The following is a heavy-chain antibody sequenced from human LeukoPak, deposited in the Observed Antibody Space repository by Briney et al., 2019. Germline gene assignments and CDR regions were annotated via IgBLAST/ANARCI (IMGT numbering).Heavy chain of an antibody. CDR2: IDPTDSYS. J-gene: IGHJ4*02. V-gene: IGHV5-10-1*01. D-gene: IGHD1-26*01. CDR1: GYSFTNYW. CDR3: ARLPVGGQDYFDY. Sequence: GESLKISCKGSGYSFTNYWISWVRQMPGKGLEWMGRIDPTDSYSNYSPSLKGHVTISADKSISTAYLQWSNLEASDTGMYYCARLPVGGQDYFDYWGQGTLVTVSS.